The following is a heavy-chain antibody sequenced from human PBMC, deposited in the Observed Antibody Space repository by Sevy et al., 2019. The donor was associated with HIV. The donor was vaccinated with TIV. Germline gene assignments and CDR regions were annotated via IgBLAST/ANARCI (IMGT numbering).Heavy chain of an antibody. Sequence: SETLSLTCTVSGGSISSYYWSWIRQPAGKGLEWIGRIYTSGSTNYNPSLKSRVTMSVDTSKNQFSLKLSSVTAADTAVYYCARDPPPAAAAGSYYYYYGMDVWGQGTTVTVSS. CDR2: IYTSGST. CDR1: GGSISSYY. J-gene: IGHJ6*02. D-gene: IGHD6-13*01. V-gene: IGHV4-4*07. CDR3: ARDPPPAAAAGSYYYYYGMDV.